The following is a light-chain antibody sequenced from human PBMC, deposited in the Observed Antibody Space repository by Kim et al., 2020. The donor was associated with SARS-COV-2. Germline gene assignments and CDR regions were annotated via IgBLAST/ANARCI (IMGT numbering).Light chain of an antibody. J-gene: IGKJ2*01. CDR1: QSISSY. CDR3: QQSYSTPPST. CDR2: AAS. Sequence: DIQMTQSPSSLSASVGDRVTITCRASQSISSYLNWYQQKPGKAPKLLIYAASSLQSGVPSRFSGSGSGTDFTLTISSLQPEDFATYYCQQSYSTPPSTFGQGTKLKIK. V-gene: IGKV1-39*01.